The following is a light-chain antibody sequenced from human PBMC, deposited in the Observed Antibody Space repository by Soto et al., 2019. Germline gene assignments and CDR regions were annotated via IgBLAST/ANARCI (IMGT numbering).Light chain of an antibody. V-gene: IGKV3-20*01. CDR2: GAS. CDR3: QQYGRSPLT. Sequence: EIVLTQSPGTLSLSPREIATLSCRASQSVSSSYLAWYQQKPGQAPRLLIYGASSRATGIPDRFSGSGSGTDFTLTSSRLEPEDFAVYYCQQYGRSPLTFGGGTKVEIK. CDR1: QSVSSSY. J-gene: IGKJ4*01.